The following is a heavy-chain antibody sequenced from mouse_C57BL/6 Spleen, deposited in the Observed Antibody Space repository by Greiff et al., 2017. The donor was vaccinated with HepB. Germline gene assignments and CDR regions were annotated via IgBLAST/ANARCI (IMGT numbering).Heavy chain of an antibody. CDR2: IDPEDGDT. J-gene: IGHJ2*01. CDR1: GFTINDYY. CDR3: TTRGWGFDY. Sequence: EVQLQQSGADLVRPGASVKLSCTASGFTINDYYLHWVKQRPEQGLEWIGRIDPEDGDTEYAPTFQGKTTMTSDTSANTAYLQLSSLTSEDTAVYYCTTRGWGFDYWGQGTTLTVSS. D-gene: IGHD3-3*01. V-gene: IGHV14-1*01.